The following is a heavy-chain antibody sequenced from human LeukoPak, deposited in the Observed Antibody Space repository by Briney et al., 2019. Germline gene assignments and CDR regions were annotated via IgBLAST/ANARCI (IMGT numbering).Heavy chain of an antibody. Sequence: GGSLRLSCAASGFTFTSYGIHWVRQAPGKGLEWVAFIRYDGSKKYYADSVKGRFTISRDNSENTLYLQMNSLRAEDTAVYYCAKGSKEVLFTRDHHMDVWGKGTTVT. V-gene: IGHV3-30*02. CDR3: AKGSKEVLFTRDHHMDV. J-gene: IGHJ6*03. D-gene: IGHD3-3*01. CDR1: GFTFTSYG. CDR2: IRYDGSKK.